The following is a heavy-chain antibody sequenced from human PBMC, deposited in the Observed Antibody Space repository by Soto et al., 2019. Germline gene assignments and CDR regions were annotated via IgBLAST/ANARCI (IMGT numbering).Heavy chain of an antibody. D-gene: IGHD6-13*01. CDR3: AKARHSTSWYGVEADF. J-gene: IGHJ4*02. CDR1: RFIFSDYA. V-gene: IGHV3-30*09. CDR2: ISYGGYNK. Sequence: QVQLVESGGGVVQPGRSLRLSCAASRFIFSDYAMHWVRQAPGKGLEWVAVISYGGYNKYYAESVRGPFAISRDNLKNTLYLQMNSLNPEDTAVYHCAKARHSTSWYGVEADFWGQGTLVTVSS.